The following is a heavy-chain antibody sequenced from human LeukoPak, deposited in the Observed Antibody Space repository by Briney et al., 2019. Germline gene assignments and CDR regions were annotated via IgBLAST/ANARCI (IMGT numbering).Heavy chain of an antibody. Sequence: SETLSLTCIVSGGSISTYYWSWIRQPPGKGLEWIGYNYYSGSTNSNPSLKSRVTISVDTSKNQFSLKLNSVTAGDTAVYYCAREAAPDAFDIWGQGTMVTVSS. CDR2: NYYSGST. CDR1: GGSISTYY. J-gene: IGHJ3*02. V-gene: IGHV4-59*01. CDR3: AREAAPDAFDI. D-gene: IGHD2-15*01.